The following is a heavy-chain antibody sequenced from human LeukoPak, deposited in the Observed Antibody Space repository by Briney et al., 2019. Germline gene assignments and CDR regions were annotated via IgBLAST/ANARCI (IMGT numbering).Heavy chain of an antibody. Sequence: GGSLRLSCAASRVTFNNAWMSWVRQTPGKGLEWVGRIKSKTEGGTTDYAAPVKGRFTISRDDSKNTVYLQMNSLKTEDTAVYYCTSEDQGGFDYWGQGTLVTVSS. CDR1: RVTFNNAW. V-gene: IGHV3-15*01. CDR3: TSEDQGGFDY. CDR2: IKSKTEGGTT. D-gene: IGHD1-26*01. J-gene: IGHJ4*02.